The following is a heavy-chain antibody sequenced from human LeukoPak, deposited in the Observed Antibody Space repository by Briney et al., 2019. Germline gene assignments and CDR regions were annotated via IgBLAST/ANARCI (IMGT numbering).Heavy chain of an antibody. D-gene: IGHD3-3*01. V-gene: IGHV1-69*05. J-gene: IGHJ5*02. CDR1: GYTFTGYY. CDR3: ARSGPYYDFNP. CDR2: IIPIFGTA. Sequence: GASVKVSCKASGYTFTGYYMHWVRQAPGQGLEWMGGIIPIFGTANYAQKFQGRVTITTDESTSTAYMELSSLRSEDTAVYYCARSGPYYDFNPWGQGTLVTVSS.